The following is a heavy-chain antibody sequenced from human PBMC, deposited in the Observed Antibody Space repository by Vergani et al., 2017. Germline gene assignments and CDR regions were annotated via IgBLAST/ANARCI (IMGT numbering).Heavy chain of an antibody. D-gene: IGHD6-13*01. Sequence: VQPVESGGGVVQPGRSLRLSCAASGFTFSRYAMHWVRQAPGKGLEWVAVISYDGSNKYYADSVKGRFTISRDNSKNTLYLQMNSLRAEDTAVYYCARDPIAAADLGGDYYYYMDVWGKGTTVTVSS. V-gene: IGHV3-30-3*01. J-gene: IGHJ6*03. CDR2: ISYDGSNK. CDR3: ARDPIAAADLGGDYYYYMDV. CDR1: GFTFSRYA.